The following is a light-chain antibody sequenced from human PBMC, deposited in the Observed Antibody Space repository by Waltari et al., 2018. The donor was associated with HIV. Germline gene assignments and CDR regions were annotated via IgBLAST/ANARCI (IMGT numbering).Light chain of an antibody. J-gene: IGLJ3*02. V-gene: IGLV1-47*01. CDR1: NSNLGINY. CDR3: AAWDDGLSGPV. CDR2: RSN. Sequence: QSVLTQPPSASGTPGQRVTISCSGRNSNLGINYVYWYQQLPGTPPNLLIYRSNQRPSGVPDRFSGSKSGTSASLAISGLRSDDEADYYCAAWDDGLSGPVFGGGTKLTVL.